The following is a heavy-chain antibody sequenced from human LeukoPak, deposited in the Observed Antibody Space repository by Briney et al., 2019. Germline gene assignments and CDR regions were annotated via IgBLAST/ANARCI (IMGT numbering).Heavy chain of an antibody. CDR1: GFTFSSYA. D-gene: IGHD3-10*01. V-gene: IGHV3-30-3*01. CDR2: ISYDGSNK. J-gene: IGHJ4*02. Sequence: PGGSLRLSCAASGFTFSSYAMHWVRQAPGKGLEWVAVISYDGSNKYYADSVKGRFTISRDNSKNTLYLQMNSLRAEDTAVYYCASGYYGSGEQRFDYWGQGTLVTVSS. CDR3: ASGYYGSGEQRFDY.